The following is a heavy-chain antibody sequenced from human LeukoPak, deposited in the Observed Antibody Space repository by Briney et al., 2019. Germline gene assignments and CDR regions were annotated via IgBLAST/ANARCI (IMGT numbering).Heavy chain of an antibody. D-gene: IGHD5-12*01. V-gene: IGHV1-46*01. Sequence: ASVKVSCKASGYTFTTYYMHWVRQAPGQGLEWMGIINPSGGSTSYAQNFQGRVTMTRDTSTSTVYMELSSLRSEDTAVYYCASVAGWLHNSYYFDYWGQGTLVTVSS. CDR1: GYTFTTYY. J-gene: IGHJ4*02. CDR3: ASVAGWLHNSYYFDY. CDR2: INPSGGST.